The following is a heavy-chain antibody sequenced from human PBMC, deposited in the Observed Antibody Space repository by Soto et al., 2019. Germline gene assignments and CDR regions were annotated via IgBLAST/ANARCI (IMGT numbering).Heavy chain of an antibody. CDR3: ARAGMYSSSSDY. V-gene: IGHV4-34*01. CDR1: GGSFSGYY. CDR2: INHSGST. D-gene: IGHD6-6*01. Sequence: SETLSLTCAVYGGSFSGYYWSWIRQPPGKGLEWIGEINHSGSTNYNPSLKSRVTISVDTSKNQFSLKLSSVTAADTAVYYCARAGMYSSSSDYWGQGTLVTVSS. J-gene: IGHJ4*02.